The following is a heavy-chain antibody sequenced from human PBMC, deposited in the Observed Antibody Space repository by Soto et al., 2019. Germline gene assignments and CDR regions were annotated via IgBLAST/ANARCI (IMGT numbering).Heavy chain of an antibody. V-gene: IGHV2-5*02. D-gene: IGHD2-21*01. Sequence: QITLKESGPPLVRPAQTLTLTCAFSGFSLTTTSMGVAWIRQPPGKALEWLALIYWDDDQRYSPSLKDRLTISKDTSRSRVVLTISNMNPEDTGTYYCARMHRERVYCGPEGCYPAASHFDIWGQGTLVTVSS. CDR2: IYWDDDQ. J-gene: IGHJ4*02. CDR1: GFSLTTTSMG. CDR3: ARMHRERVYCGPEGCYPAASHFDI.